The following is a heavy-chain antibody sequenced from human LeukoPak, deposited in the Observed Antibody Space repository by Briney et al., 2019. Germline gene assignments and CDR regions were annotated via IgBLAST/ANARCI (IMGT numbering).Heavy chain of an antibody. Sequence: PSETLSLTCAVYGGFFSGYYWSWIRQPPGKGLEWIGEINHSGSTNYNPSLKSRVTISVDTSKNQFSLKLSSVTAADTAVYYCARAGWYVPFDYWGQGTLVTVSS. V-gene: IGHV4-34*01. J-gene: IGHJ4*02. CDR3: ARAGWYVPFDY. CDR2: INHSGST. CDR1: GGFFSGYY. D-gene: IGHD6-19*01.